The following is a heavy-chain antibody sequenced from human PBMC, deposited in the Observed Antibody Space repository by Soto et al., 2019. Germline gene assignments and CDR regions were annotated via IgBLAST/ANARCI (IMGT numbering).Heavy chain of an antibody. CDR3: AKDFSPFHYCSSTSCYVSKDY. V-gene: IGHV3-23*01. D-gene: IGHD2-2*01. CDR1: GFTFSSYA. J-gene: IGHJ4*02. Sequence: GSLRLSCAASGFTFSSYAMSWVRQAPGKGLEWVSAISGSGGSTYYADSVKGRFTISRDNSKNTLYLQMNSLRAEDTAVYYCAKDFSPFHYCSSTSCYVSKDYWGQGTLVTVSS. CDR2: ISGSGGST.